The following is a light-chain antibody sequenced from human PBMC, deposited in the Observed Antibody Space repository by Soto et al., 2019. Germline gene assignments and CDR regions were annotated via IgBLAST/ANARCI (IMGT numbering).Light chain of an antibody. CDR3: QSYASSLSGVV. J-gene: IGLJ2*01. CDR2: GNS. CDR1: SSNIGAGYD. Sequence: QAVVTQPPSVSGAPGQRVTISCTGSSSNIGAGYDVHWYQQLPGTAPKLLIYGNSNRPSGVPDRFSGSKSGTSASLAITGLRAVDVADDYCQSYASSLSGVVFGGGTKLTVL. V-gene: IGLV1-40*01.